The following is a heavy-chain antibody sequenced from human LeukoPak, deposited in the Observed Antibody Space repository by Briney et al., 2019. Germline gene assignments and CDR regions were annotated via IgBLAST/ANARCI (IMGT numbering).Heavy chain of an antibody. CDR3: TRRGLSSNWYPFDY. CDR2: IYYSGST. Sequence: SETLSLTCTVSGGSISSSSYYWGWIRQPPGKGLEWIGNIYYSGSTYYNPSLKSRVTISVDTSKNQFSLKLSSVTAADTAVYFCTRRGLSSNWYPFDYCGQGTLVTVSS. D-gene: IGHD6-13*01. V-gene: IGHV4-39*01. CDR1: GGSISSSSYY. J-gene: IGHJ4*02.